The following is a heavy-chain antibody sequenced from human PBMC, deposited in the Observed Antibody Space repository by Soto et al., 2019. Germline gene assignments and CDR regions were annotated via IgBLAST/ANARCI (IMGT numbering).Heavy chain of an antibody. J-gene: IGHJ4*02. D-gene: IGHD5-12*01. V-gene: IGHV3-9*01. CDR2: ISWNSGSI. Sequence: EVQLVESGGGLVQPGRSLRLSCAASGFTFDDYAMHWVRQAPGKGLEWVSGISWNSGSIGYADSVKGRFTISRDNAKNALYLQMNSLRAEDTVLYYCAKDNSPVATTRFDYWGQGTLVTVSS. CDR1: GFTFDDYA. CDR3: AKDNSPVATTRFDY.